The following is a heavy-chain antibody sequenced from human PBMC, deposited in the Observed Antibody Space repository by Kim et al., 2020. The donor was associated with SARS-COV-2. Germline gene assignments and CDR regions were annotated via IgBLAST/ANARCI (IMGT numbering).Heavy chain of an antibody. D-gene: IGHD3-10*01. CDR3: ARGRTYGSGSPFKNWFDP. V-gene: IGHV4-31*03. CDR2: IYYSGST. Sequence: SETLSLTCTVSGGSISSGGYYWSWIRQHPGKGLEWIGYIYYSGSTYYNPSLKSRVTISVDTSKNQFSLKLSSVTAADTAVYYCARGRTYGSGSPFKNWFDPWGQGTLVTVSS. J-gene: IGHJ5*02. CDR1: GGSISSGGYY.